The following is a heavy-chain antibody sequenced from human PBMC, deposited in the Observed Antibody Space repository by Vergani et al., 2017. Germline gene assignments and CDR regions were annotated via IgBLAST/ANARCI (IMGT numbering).Heavy chain of an antibody. CDR1: GFTFTTYW. J-gene: IGHJ4*02. CDR3: AKDGDGRGWPEIDH. D-gene: IGHD6-19*01. Sequence: EVQLVESGGGLVQPGGSLRLSCEAIGFTFTTYWMHWVRQAPGKGLEWVSRITSDGSSSTSTDSVKGRFTISRNKSKDTLYLKMDSLRAEDTAVYYCAKDGDGRGWPEIDHWGQGTLVTVSS. CDR2: ITSDGSSS. V-gene: IGHV3-74*01.